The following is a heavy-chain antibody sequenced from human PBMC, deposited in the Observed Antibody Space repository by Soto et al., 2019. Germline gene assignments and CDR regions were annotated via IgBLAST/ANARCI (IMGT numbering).Heavy chain of an antibody. D-gene: IGHD3-22*01. J-gene: IGHJ4*01. V-gene: IGHV3-33*01. CDR3: ASNDRPN. Sequence: PGGSLRLSCAACGFTFNSYGMHWVRQAPGKGLEWVAGIWYGGSNKYYTLSVKGRFTIPRDNSKNTVYLQMNSLSAEDTAVYHWASNDRPNWGQGTLVTVSS. CDR2: IWYGGSNK. CDR1: GFTFNSYG.